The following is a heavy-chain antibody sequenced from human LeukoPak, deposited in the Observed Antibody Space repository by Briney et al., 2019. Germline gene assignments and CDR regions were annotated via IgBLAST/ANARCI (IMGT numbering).Heavy chain of an antibody. CDR1: GFPFSTSS. Sequence: GGPLRLPCAPWGFPFSTSSMIWPAEPPGGGLEWCSLFFGSSGRTYYADSVKGRFTISRDNSKNTLYLHMNSLRAEDTAIYYCAKRYCSGGSCYHRYFDYWGQGTLVTVSS. V-gene: IGHV3-23*01. J-gene: IGHJ4*02. CDR2: FFGSSGRT. D-gene: IGHD2-15*01. CDR3: AKRYCSGGSCYHRYFDY.